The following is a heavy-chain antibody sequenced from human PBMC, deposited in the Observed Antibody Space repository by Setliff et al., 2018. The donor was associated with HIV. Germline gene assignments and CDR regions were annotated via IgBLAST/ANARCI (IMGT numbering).Heavy chain of an antibody. CDR2: IYFTGSS. CDR3: ARVQMAYAAFDV. D-gene: IGHD4-17*01. V-gene: IGHV4-61*08. Sequence: SETLSLTCTVSGGSISSGGYYWGWIRQHPGKGLEWIGSIYFTGSSDNNPSLKSRVTLSVDTSKHQFSLKLSSVTAADTAVYYCARVQMAYAAFDVWGQGTMVTVSS. J-gene: IGHJ3*01. CDR1: GGSISSGGYY.